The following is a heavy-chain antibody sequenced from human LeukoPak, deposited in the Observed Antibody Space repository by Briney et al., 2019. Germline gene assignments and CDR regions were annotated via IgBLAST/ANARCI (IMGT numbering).Heavy chain of an antibody. J-gene: IGHJ3*02. D-gene: IGHD3-22*01. CDR1: GGSISSSSYY. Sequence: SETLSLTCTVSGGSISSSSYYWGWIRQPPGKGLEWIGSIYYSGCTYYNPSLKSRVTISVDTSKNQFSLKLSSVTAADTAVYYCARSASSGPDAFDIWGQGTMVTVSS. V-gene: IGHV4-39*01. CDR3: ARSASSGPDAFDI. CDR2: IYYSGCT.